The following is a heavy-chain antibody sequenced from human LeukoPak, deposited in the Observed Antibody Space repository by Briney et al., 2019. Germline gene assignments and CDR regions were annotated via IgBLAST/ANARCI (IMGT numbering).Heavy chain of an antibody. J-gene: IGHJ5*02. CDR1: GFTFSSYS. D-gene: IGHD3-10*01. Sequence: GGSLRLSCAASGFTFSSYSMNWVRQAPGKGLEWVSSISSSSSYIYYADSVKGRFTISRDNAKNSLYLQMNSLRAEDTAVYYCATLTGGSGSYYKNWFDPWGQGTLVTVSS. CDR2: ISSSSSYI. V-gene: IGHV3-21*01. CDR3: ATLTGGSGSYYKNWFDP.